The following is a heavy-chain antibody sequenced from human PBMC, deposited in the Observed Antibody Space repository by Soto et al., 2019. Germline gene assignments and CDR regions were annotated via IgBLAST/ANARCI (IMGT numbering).Heavy chain of an antibody. V-gene: IGHV3-33*01. CDR3: SRERTFGDNKHNYMDV. J-gene: IGHJ6*03. CDR2: IWSDGSNE. Sequence: QVQLVESGGGVVQPGRSLRLSCAASEFTFSRHGMHWVRQAPGKGLQWVGVIWSDGSNEVYADSVKGRFIISRDNSKNFLYLQMNSRRAEDTAVYYCSRERTFGDNKHNYMDVWGTGITVTVSS. D-gene: IGHD3-10*01. CDR1: EFTFSRHG.